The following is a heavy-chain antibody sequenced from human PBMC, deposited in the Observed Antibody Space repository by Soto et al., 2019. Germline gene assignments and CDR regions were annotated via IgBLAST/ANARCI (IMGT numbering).Heavy chain of an antibody. CDR3: ARDAEVTYYYYYGMDV. CDR1: GYTFTSYA. CDR2: INAGNGNT. Sequence: ASVKVSCKASGYTFTSYAMHWVRQAPGQRLEWMGWINAGNGNTKYSQKFQGRVTITRDTSASTAYMELSSLRSEDTAVYYCARDAEVTYYYYYGMDVWGQGTTVTVSS. V-gene: IGHV1-3*01. D-gene: IGHD2-21*02. J-gene: IGHJ6*02.